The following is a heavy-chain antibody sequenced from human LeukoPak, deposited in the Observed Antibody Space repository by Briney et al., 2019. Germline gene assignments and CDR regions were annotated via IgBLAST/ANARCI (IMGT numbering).Heavy chain of an antibody. J-gene: IGHJ4*02. CDR1: GFTFINYA. CDR2: ISGSGGST. D-gene: IGHD4-17*01. CDR3: AKDQGLRGPFDY. Sequence: GGSLRLSCAASGFTFINYAMSWVRQAPGRGLEWASAISGSGGSTYYADSVKGRFTISRDSSKNTLYLQMNSLRAEDTAIYYCAKDQGLRGPFDYWGQGTLVTVSS. V-gene: IGHV3-23*01.